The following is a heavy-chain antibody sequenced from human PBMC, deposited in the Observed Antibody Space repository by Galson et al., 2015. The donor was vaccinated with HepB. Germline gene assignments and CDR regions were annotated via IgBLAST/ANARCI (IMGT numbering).Heavy chain of an antibody. J-gene: IGHJ6*04. Sequence: SLRLSCAASGFTFSDYYMSWIRQAPGKGLEWVSYISSSGSTIYYADSVKGRFTISRDNAKNSLYLQMNSLRAEDTAVYYCAREGVYRSSKNYYYYYGMDVCGKATTVTVSS. CDR2: ISSSGSTI. D-gene: IGHD6-6*01. V-gene: IGHV3-11*01. CDR3: AREGVYRSSKNYYYYYGMDV. CDR1: GFTFSDYY.